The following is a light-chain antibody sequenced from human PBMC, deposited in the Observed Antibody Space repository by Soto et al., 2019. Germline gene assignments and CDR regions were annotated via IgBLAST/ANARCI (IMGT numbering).Light chain of an antibody. CDR2: GAS. J-gene: IGKJ1*01. Sequence: EIRMTQSPSSLSVSTGERATLSCRASQSVSSNLSWYQQKPGQAPRLLIYGASTRDTGIPARFSGSGSGTEFTLTISSLQSEDFAVYYCQQYNNWPTWTFGQGTKVDIK. V-gene: IGKV3-15*01. CDR1: QSVSSN. CDR3: QQYNNWPTWT.